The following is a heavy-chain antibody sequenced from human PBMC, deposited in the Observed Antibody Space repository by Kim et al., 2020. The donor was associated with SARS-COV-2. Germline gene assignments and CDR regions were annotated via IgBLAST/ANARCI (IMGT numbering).Heavy chain of an antibody. V-gene: IGHV4-34*01. Sequence: SETLSLTCAVYGGSFSGYYWSWIRQPPGKGLEWIGEINHSGSTNYNPSLKSRVTISVDTSKNQFSLKLSSVTAADTAVYYCARGPRLLWFGSSGWNPWGQGTLVTVSS. CDR1: GGSFSGYY. J-gene: IGHJ5*02. D-gene: IGHD3-10*01. CDR2: INHSGST. CDR3: ARGPRLLWFGSSGWNP.